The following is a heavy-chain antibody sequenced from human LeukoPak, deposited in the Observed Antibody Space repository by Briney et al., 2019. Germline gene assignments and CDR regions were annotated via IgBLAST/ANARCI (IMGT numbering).Heavy chain of an antibody. D-gene: IGHD6-13*01. CDR1: GYTLTELS. Sequence: ASVKVSCKVSGYTLTELSMHWVRQAPGKGLEWMGGFDPEDSETIYAQKFQGRVTMTEDTSTDTAYMELSSLRSEDTAVYYCATSQVYQGDSSSWYLSWFDPWGQGTLVTVSS. V-gene: IGHV1-24*01. J-gene: IGHJ5*02. CDR2: FDPEDSET. CDR3: ATSQVYQGDSSSWYLSWFDP.